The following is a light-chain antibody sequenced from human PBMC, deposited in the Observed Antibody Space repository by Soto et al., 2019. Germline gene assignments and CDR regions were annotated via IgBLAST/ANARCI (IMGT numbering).Light chain of an antibody. V-gene: IGLV2-14*03. CDR3: NSYTTSNTFV. CDR1: SSDIGAHNF. J-gene: IGLJ1*01. CDR2: EVI. Sequence: LTQPASVSGSPGQAITVSCSGTSSDIGAHNFVSWYQQHPGKAPKLIIYEVINRPSGVSDRFSGSKSGNTASLTISGLQSEDEADYYCNSYTTSNTFVFGSGTRSPS.